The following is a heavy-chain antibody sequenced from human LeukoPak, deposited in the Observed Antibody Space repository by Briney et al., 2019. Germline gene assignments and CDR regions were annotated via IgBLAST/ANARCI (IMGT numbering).Heavy chain of an antibody. CDR2: IIPIFGTA. V-gene: IGHV1-69*06. Sequence: SVKVSCKASGGTFSSYAISWMRQAPGQGLEWMGGIIPIFGTANYAQKFQGRVTITADKSTSTAYMELSSLRSEDTAVYYCARDLMGDYGDWNFDYWGQGTLVTVSS. D-gene: IGHD4-17*01. J-gene: IGHJ4*02. CDR3: ARDLMGDYGDWNFDY. CDR1: GGTFSSYA.